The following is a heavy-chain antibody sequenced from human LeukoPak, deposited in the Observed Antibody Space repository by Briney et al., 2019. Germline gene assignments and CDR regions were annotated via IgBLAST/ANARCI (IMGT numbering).Heavy chain of an antibody. Sequence: GGSLRLSGAASGFIFSSNYMSWVGQAPGKGLEGVSVIYSGGSTYYADSVKGRFTISRDNSKNTLFLQMNSLRAEDTAVYYCAKGGNWNYFGDYWGQGTLVTVSS. CDR2: IYSGGST. CDR1: GFIFSSNY. J-gene: IGHJ4*02. V-gene: IGHV3-53*01. D-gene: IGHD1-7*01. CDR3: AKGGNWNYFGDY.